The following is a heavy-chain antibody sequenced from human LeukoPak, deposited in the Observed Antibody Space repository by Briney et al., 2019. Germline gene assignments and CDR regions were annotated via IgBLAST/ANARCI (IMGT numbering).Heavy chain of an antibody. J-gene: IGHJ4*02. D-gene: IGHD3-22*01. V-gene: IGHV3-15*01. Sequence: GGSLRLSCAASRFTFSSYGMHWVRQAPGKGLEWVGRIKRKSDGGTTDYAAPVKGRFTISRDDSKNTLYLQMNSLKSEDTAVYYCTTELDIRPNHYWGQGTLVTVSS. CDR1: RFTFSSYG. CDR3: TTELDIRPNHY. CDR2: IKRKSDGGTT.